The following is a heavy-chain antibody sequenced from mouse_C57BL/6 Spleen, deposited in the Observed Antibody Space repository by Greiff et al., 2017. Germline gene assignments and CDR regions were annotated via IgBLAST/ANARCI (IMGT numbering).Heavy chain of an antibody. CDR3: ARDCCGSSLFDY. D-gene: IGHD1-1*01. CDR2: IDPEDGET. Sequence: VQLKQSGAELVKPGASVKLSCTASGFNIKDYYMHWVKQRTEQGLEWIGRIDPEDGETKYAPKFQGKATITADTSSNTAYLQLSSLTSEDTAVYFYARDCCGSSLFDYWGQGTTLTVSS. J-gene: IGHJ2*01. V-gene: IGHV14-2*01. CDR1: GFNIKDYY.